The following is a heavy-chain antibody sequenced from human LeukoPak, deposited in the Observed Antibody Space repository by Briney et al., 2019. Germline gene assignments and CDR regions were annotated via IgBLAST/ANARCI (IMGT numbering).Heavy chain of an antibody. D-gene: IGHD1-26*01. Sequence: PGGSLRLSCAASGFTFSSNGMHWVRQAPGKGLEWVAVIWYDGSNKYYADSVKGRFTISRDNSKNTLYLQMNSLRAEDTAVYYCAKGSLVGATTPFDYWGQGTLVTVSS. CDR3: AKGSLVGATTPFDY. CDR1: GFTFSSNG. J-gene: IGHJ4*02. V-gene: IGHV3-33*06. CDR2: IWYDGSNK.